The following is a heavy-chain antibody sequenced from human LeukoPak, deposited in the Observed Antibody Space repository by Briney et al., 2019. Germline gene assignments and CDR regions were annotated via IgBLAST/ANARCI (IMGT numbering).Heavy chain of an antibody. Sequence: GGSLRLSCAASGFTVSSNYMSWVRQAPGKGLEWVSVIYSGGSTYYADSVKGRFTISRDNAKNSLYLQMNSLRAEDTAVYYCARTYYDFWSGLTPYAFDIWGQGTMVTVSS. CDR2: IYSGGST. CDR3: ARTYYDFWSGLTPYAFDI. CDR1: GFTVSSNY. J-gene: IGHJ3*02. V-gene: IGHV3-66*01. D-gene: IGHD3-3*01.